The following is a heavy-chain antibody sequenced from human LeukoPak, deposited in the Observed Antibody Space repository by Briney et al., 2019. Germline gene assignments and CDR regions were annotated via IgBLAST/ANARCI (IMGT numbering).Heavy chain of an antibody. J-gene: IGHJ4*02. CDR1: GYSFTSHW. CDR3: ARLPYYYDSSGYYSMDY. Sequence: GESLKISCKGSGYSFTSHWIGWVRQKPGKGLEWMGVIYPGDSDTRYSPSFQGQVTISADKSISTAYLQWSSLKASDTAMYYCARLPYYYDSSGYYSMDYWGQGTLVTVSS. D-gene: IGHD3-22*01. CDR2: IYPGDSDT. V-gene: IGHV5-51*01.